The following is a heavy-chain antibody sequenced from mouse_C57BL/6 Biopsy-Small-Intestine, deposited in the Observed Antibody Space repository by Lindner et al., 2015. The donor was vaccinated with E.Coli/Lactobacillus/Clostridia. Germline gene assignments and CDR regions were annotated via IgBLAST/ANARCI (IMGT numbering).Heavy chain of an antibody. J-gene: IGHJ2*01. Sequence: VQLQESGAELVKPGASVKISCKASGYAFSSYWMNWVKQRPGKGLEWIGQIYPGDGDTNYNGKFKGKATLTADKSSSTAYMQLSSLTSEDSAVYFCARDETFYYFDYWGQGTTLTVSS. CDR1: GYAFSSYW. V-gene: IGHV1-80*01. CDR2: IYPGDGDT. CDR3: ARDETFYYFDY.